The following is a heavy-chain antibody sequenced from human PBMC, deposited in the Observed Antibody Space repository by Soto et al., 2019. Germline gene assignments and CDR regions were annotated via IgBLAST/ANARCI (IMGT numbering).Heavy chain of an antibody. CDR3: GRDGITPNTRHFDY. CDR1: GDIFTNYA. V-gene: IGHV1-3*01. Sequence: ASVKVSCKASGDIFTNYAIHWVREDPGQRLEWMGWISAADGNTRYSQKFQGRVTITKDNSASTAYMDLTSLRSEDTAIYYCGRDGITPNTRHFDYWGQGPQVTVSS. D-gene: IGHD3-16*01. J-gene: IGHJ4*02. CDR2: ISAADGNT.